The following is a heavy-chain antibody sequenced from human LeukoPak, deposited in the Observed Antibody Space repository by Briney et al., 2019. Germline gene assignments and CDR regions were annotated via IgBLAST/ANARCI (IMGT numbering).Heavy chain of an antibody. J-gene: IGHJ6*03. CDR3: ARGMIYDFWSGYSDYYYHYMDV. V-gene: IGHV1-2*02. CDR1: GYTFTGYY. CDR2: INPNSGGT. D-gene: IGHD3-3*01. Sequence: ASVKVSCKASGYTFTGYYMHWVRQAPGQGLEWMGWINPNSGGTNYAQKFQGSVTMTRDTSISTAYMELSRLRSDDTAVYYCARGMIYDFWSGYSDYYYHYMDVWGKGTTVTVSS.